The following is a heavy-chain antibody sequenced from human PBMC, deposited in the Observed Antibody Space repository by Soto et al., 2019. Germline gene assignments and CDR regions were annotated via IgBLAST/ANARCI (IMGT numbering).Heavy chain of an antibody. D-gene: IGHD3-22*01. J-gene: IGHJ4*02. Sequence: ASVKVCCKAYGYSFSSYGINWVRQAPGQGLEWMGWINPNNGNRNYAQKFEDRVTMTTSTSTNTVSLELRSLKSDDTAIYYCARDRLRVYDSSGFYSWGQGTLVTVSS. CDR3: ARDRLRVYDSSGFYS. CDR1: GYSFSSYG. V-gene: IGHV1-18*01. CDR2: INPNNGNR.